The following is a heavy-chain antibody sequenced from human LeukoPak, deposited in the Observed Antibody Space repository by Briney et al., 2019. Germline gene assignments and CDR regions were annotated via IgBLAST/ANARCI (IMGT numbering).Heavy chain of an antibody. CDR1: GGTFSSYA. J-gene: IGHJ4*02. CDR3: AKDWRVWWLRLTGGYGVDY. D-gene: IGHD5-12*01. CDR2: IIPIFGTA. Sequence: GASVKVSCKASGGTFSSYAISWVRQAPGQGLEWMGGIIPIFGTANYAQKFQGRVTITADESTSTAYMELSSLRSEDTAVYYCAKDWRVWWLRLTGGYGVDYWGQGTLVTVSS. V-gene: IGHV1-69*13.